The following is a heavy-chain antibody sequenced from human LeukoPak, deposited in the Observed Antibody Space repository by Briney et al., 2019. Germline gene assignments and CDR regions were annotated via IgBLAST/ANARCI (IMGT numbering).Heavy chain of an antibody. CDR1: GYTFTSYY. J-gene: IGHJ6*02. CDR2: INPSGGST. Sequence: GASVKVSCKASGYTFTSYYMHWVRQAPGQGLEWMGIINPSGGSTSYAQKFQGRVTMTRDTSTSTVYMELSSLGSEDTAVYYCARVAVAGSYYYYYGMDVWGQGTTVTVSS. V-gene: IGHV1-46*01. D-gene: IGHD6-19*01. CDR3: ARVAVAGSYYYYYGMDV.